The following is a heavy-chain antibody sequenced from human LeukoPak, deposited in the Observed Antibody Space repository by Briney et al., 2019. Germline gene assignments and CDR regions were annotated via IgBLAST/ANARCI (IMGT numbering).Heavy chain of an antibody. CDR1: RGSISSGAYW. V-gene: IGHV4-31*03. CDR2: IYYTGNT. J-gene: IGHJ4*02. Sequence: SETLSLTCTVARGSISSGAYWWTWIRQDPVKGLEWIGYIYYTGNTYYNPSLRSRVHISVDTSKNQFSLKLSSVTAADTAVYYCARGDYRFDYWGQGTLVTVSS. D-gene: IGHD3-16*02. CDR3: ARGDYRFDY.